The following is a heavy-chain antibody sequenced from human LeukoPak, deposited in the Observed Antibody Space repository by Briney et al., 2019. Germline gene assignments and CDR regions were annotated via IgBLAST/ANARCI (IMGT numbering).Heavy chain of an antibody. J-gene: IGHJ6*02. Sequence: PGGSLKLSCAASGFTFSDYYMSWIRQAPGKGLEWVSYISSSSSYTNYADSVKGRFTISRDNAKNSLYLQMNSLRAEDTAVYYCAREIASYGSGYYGMDVWGQGTTVTVSS. CDR1: GFTFSDYY. V-gene: IGHV3-11*05. CDR3: AREIASYGSGYYGMDV. CDR2: ISSSSSYT. D-gene: IGHD3-10*01.